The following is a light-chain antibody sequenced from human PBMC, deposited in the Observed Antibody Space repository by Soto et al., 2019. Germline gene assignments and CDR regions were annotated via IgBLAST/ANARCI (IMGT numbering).Light chain of an antibody. J-gene: IGLJ1*01. CDR1: SSVIGGYNY. V-gene: IGLV2-14*01. Sequence: QSALTQPASVSGSPGQSITISCTGTSSVIGGYNYVSWYQQHPGKAPKLMIYDVSSRPSGVSNRFSGSKSGNTASLTISGLQAEDEADFYCTSYTSNSTLVFGTGTKVTVL. CDR2: DVS. CDR3: TSYTSNSTLV.